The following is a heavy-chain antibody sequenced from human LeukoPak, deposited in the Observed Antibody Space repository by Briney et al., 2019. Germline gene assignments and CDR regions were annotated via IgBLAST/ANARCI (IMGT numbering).Heavy chain of an antibody. D-gene: IGHD4-17*01. Sequence: GGSLRLSCAASGFTFSNYGLSWVRQAPGKGLEWVSGITGSGGSTYYADSVKGRFTISRDNAKNSLYLQMNSLRAEDTAVYYCARDGDPMTTVTSWFDPWGQGTLVTVSS. CDR1: GFTFSNYG. V-gene: IGHV3-23*01. CDR2: ITGSGGST. CDR3: ARDGDPMTTVTSWFDP. J-gene: IGHJ5*02.